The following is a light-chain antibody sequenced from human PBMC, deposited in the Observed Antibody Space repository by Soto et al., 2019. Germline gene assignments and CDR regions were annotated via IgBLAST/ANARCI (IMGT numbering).Light chain of an antibody. CDR3: SSSAGIYHYLV. J-gene: IGLJ3*02. CDR2: VVN. V-gene: IGLV2-8*01. Sequence: QSALTQPPSASGSPGQSVTISCTGTSSDIGGYNSVSWYQQHPGKAPRLMIYVVNKRPSGVPDRFSGSKSGYTASLTVSGLQTEDEAFYYCSSSAGIYHYLVFGGGTKLTVL. CDR1: SSDIGGYNS.